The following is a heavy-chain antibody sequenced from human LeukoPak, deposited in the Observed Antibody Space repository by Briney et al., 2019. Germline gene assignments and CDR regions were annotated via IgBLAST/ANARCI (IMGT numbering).Heavy chain of an antibody. Sequence: SETLSLTCRVSGDSISSGGYYWSWIRQHPGKGLEWIGYIYYSGSTYYNPSLKSRVTISVDTSKNQFSLKLSSVTAADTAVYYCAREDMVFGSFDYWGQGTLVTVSS. CDR3: AREDMVFGSFDY. V-gene: IGHV4-31*03. J-gene: IGHJ4*02. CDR1: GDSISSGGYY. CDR2: IYYSGST. D-gene: IGHD3/OR15-3a*01.